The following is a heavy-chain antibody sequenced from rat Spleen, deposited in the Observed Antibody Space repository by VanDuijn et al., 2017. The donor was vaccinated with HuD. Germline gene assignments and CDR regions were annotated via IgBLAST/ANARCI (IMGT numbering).Heavy chain of an antibody. J-gene: IGHJ2*01. CDR3: ARDQGGYGYNYFDY. CDR1: GFSLTSYN. V-gene: IGHV2-45*01. Sequence: QVQLMESGPGLVQPSETLSLTCTVSGFSLTSYNVHWVRQPPGKGLEWMGVMWGGGNTDYNSALKSRLSISRDTSKDQVFLKMNSLQSEDTTTYDCARDQGGYGYNYFDYWGQGVMVTVSS. D-gene: IGHD1-9*01. CDR2: MWGGGNT.